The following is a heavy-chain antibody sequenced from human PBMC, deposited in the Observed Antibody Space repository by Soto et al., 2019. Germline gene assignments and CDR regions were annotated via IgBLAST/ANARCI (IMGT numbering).Heavy chain of an antibody. D-gene: IGHD4-17*01. Sequence: EVQLLESGGGLVQPGGSLRLACAASGFSFSSYAMVWVRQAPGKGLEWVSVISARGGSSYFADSVKGRFTISRDNSKTAVSLVTNCPRAADTGTEALAKGSIDYCAEVDQGAQG. V-gene: IGHV3-23*01. CDR2: ISARGGSS. J-gene: IGHJ1*01. CDR1: GFSFSSYA. CDR3: AKGSIDYCAEVDQ.